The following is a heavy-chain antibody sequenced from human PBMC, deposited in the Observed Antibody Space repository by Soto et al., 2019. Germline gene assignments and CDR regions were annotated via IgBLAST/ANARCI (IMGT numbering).Heavy chain of an antibody. J-gene: IGHJ4*02. Sequence: QVQLVESGGGVVQPGRSLRLSCAASGFTFSSYAMHWVRQAPGKGLEWVAVISYDGSNKYYADSVKGRFTISRDNSKNTLYLQMNSLRAEDTAVYYCARDKGPLSWYIDYWGQGTLVTVSS. CDR3: ARDKGPLSWYIDY. CDR1: GFTFSSYA. CDR2: ISYDGSNK. D-gene: IGHD6-13*01. V-gene: IGHV3-30-3*01.